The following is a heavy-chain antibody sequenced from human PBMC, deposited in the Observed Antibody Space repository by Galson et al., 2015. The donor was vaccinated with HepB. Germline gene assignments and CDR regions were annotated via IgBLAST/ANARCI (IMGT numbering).Heavy chain of an antibody. CDR1: GFTFSSYS. D-gene: IGHD5-18*01. J-gene: IGHJ6*02. V-gene: IGHV3-48*02. CDR2: ISSSSSTI. Sequence: SLRLSCAASGFTFSSYSMNWVRQAPGKGLEWVSYISSSSSTIYYADSVKGRFTISRDNAKNSLYLQMNSLRDEDTAVYYCARVSGGYSYGPVYYGMDVWGQGTTVTVSS. CDR3: ARVSGGYSYGPVYYGMDV.